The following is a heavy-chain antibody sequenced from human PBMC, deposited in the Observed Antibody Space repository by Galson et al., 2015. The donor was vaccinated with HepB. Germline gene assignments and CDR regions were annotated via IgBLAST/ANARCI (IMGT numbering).Heavy chain of an antibody. J-gene: IGHJ5*01. V-gene: IGHV3-53*04. CDR1: GLTVSTNY. CDR2: LYVGDST. Sequence: SLRLSCAASGLTVSTNYMTWVRQTPGKGPQWVSTLYVGDSTYYADSVRGRFTVTRHNSENTLYLQMNSLRTDDTAVYYCARTGVQFWQFDSWGQGTLVTVSA. CDR3: ARTGVQFWQFDS. D-gene: IGHD1-1*01.